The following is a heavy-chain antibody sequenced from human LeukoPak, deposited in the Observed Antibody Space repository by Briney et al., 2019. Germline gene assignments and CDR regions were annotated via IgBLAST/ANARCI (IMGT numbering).Heavy chain of an antibody. CDR1: GFTFSDYY. D-gene: IGHD2-2*01. V-gene: IGHV3-11*04. CDR2: ISSDSSTI. CDR3: ANTEYQRLGTDY. J-gene: IGHJ4*02. Sequence: GGSLRLSFAASGFTFSDYYMSWLRQAPGEGLEWVSYISSDSSTIYYADSVKGRFTISRDNAKKSLYLQMNSLRTEDTAVYYCANTEYQRLGTDYWGQGTLVTVSS.